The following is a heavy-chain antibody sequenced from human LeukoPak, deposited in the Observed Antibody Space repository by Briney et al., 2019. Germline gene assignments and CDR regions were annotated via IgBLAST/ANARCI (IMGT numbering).Heavy chain of an antibody. J-gene: IGHJ4*02. CDR3: ARGHVAASDY. CDR2: INSDGINT. Sequence: GGSLRLSCAASGFTFSNYWMHWVRQAPGKGLVWVSRINSDGINTSYADSVKGRFTISRDNAKNTLNLQMNSLRAEDTAVYYCARGHVAASDYWGQGTLVTVSS. D-gene: IGHD6-13*01. CDR1: GFTFSNYW. V-gene: IGHV3-74*01.